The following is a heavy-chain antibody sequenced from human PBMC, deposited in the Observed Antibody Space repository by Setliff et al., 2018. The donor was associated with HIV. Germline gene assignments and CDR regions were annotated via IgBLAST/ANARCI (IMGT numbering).Heavy chain of an antibody. J-gene: IGHJ4*02. CDR2: IGAYNGDT. D-gene: IGHD6-25*01. V-gene: IGHV1-18*04. Sequence: ASVKVSCAASGYTFTNYYMHWVRQAPGQGLEWMGWIGAYNGDTKYAQKFQDRVTMTIDTSASTAYMELRSLTSDDTAMYYCSRDRSATWTPTTYWGQGTLVTVSS. CDR3: SRDRSATWTPTTY. CDR1: GYTFTNYY.